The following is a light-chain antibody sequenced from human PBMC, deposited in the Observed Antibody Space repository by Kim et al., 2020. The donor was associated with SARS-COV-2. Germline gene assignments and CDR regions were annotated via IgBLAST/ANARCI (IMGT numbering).Light chain of an antibody. CDR1: QDISNY. CDR2: AAA. CDR3: QKYNSVPWT. Sequence: AAVGDRVTISCRASQDISNYVAWYKQKPGKLRRVLIYAAAALQSGVPSRFSGSGSGTDFTLTISSLQPEDVGSYYCQKYNSVPWTFGHGTKVDIK. V-gene: IGKV1-27*01. J-gene: IGKJ1*01.